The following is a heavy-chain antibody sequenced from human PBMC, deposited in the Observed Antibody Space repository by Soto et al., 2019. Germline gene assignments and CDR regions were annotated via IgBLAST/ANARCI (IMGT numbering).Heavy chain of an antibody. CDR1: GFTFNYYW. CDR2: IHSDGSTT. Sequence: EVQLVESEGGLVQRGGSLRLSCAASGFTFNYYWMHWVRQAPGQGLVWVSHIHSDGSTTTYADSVKGRFTISRDNAKNTLDLQMNSLSAEDKAVYYCVRGDKGGFDLWGQGTTVTVSS. V-gene: IGHV3-74*01. CDR3: VRGDKGGFDL. D-gene: IGHD2-21*02. J-gene: IGHJ3*01.